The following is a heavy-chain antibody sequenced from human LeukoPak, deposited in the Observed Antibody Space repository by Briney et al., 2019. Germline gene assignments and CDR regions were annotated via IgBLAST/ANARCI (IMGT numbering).Heavy chain of an antibody. CDR1: GGSFSGYH. Sequence: PETLSLTCGVHGGSFSGYHWSWIRQPPGKGLEWIGEINHSGSTNYNSSLKSRVTISVDTSKNQFSLKLSSVTAADTAVYYCARSSNLAYNWFDPWGQGTLVTVSS. J-gene: IGHJ5*02. CDR3: ARSSNLAYNWFDP. D-gene: IGHD2-2*01. CDR2: INHSGST. V-gene: IGHV4-34*01.